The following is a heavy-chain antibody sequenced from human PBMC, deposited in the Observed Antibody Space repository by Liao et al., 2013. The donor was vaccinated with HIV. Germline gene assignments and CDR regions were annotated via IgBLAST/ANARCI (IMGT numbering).Heavy chain of an antibody. J-gene: IGHJ3*02. V-gene: IGHV4-61*02. D-gene: IGHD2-21*02. CDR3: AREAYCGADCYAFDI. CDR2: IYSSGKT. Sequence: QVRLQESGPGLVKPSQTLSLNCSVSDGSLSSVGYYWSWIRQPAGEGLEWIGHIYSSGKTNYSPSLKSRVTISVDTSKNQFSLKLSSMTAADTAVYFCAREAYCGADCYAFDIWGQGTMVTVSS. CDR1: DGSLSSVGYY.